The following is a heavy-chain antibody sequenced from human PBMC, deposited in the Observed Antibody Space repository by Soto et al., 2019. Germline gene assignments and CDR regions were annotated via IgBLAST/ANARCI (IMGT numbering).Heavy chain of an antibody. CDR1: GGSISSSSYY. J-gene: IGHJ6*03. D-gene: IGHD6-6*01. Sequence: LPETLSLTCTVSGGSISSSSYYWGWIRQPPGKGLEWIGSIYYSGSTYYNPSLKSRVTISVDTSKNQFSLKLSSVTAADTAVYYCARLLSARRYYYYYMDVWGKGTTVTVSS. CDR2: IYYSGST. CDR3: ARLLSARRYYYYYMDV. V-gene: IGHV4-39*01.